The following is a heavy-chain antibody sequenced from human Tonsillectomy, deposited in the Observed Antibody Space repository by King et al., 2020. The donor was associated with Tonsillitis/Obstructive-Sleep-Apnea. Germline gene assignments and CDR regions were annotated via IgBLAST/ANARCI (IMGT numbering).Heavy chain of an antibody. CDR1: GFTFSDYY. D-gene: IGHD5-24*01. CDR2: ISSSSSYT. Sequence: VQLVESGGGLVKPGGSLRLSCAASGFTFSDYYMSWIRQAPGKGLEWVSYISSSSSYTNYADSVKGRFTISRDNAKNSLYLQMNSLRAEDTAVYYCARGLSREGYEPGPFDYWGQGTLVTVSS. J-gene: IGHJ4*02. V-gene: IGHV3-11*06. CDR3: ARGLSREGYEPGPFDY.